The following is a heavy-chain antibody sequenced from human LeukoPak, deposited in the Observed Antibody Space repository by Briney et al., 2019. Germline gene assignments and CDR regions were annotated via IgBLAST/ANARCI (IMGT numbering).Heavy chain of an antibody. V-gene: IGHV1-69*06. D-gene: IGHD1-26*01. CDR1: GGTFSSYA. Sequence: GASVKVSCKASGGTFSSYAISWVRQAPGQGLEWRGRIIPIFGTANYAQKFQGRVTITADKSTSTAYMELSSLRSEDTAVYYCAGGGSYYWFDPWGQGTLVTVSS. CDR2: IIPIFGTA. CDR3: AGGGSYYWFDP. J-gene: IGHJ5*02.